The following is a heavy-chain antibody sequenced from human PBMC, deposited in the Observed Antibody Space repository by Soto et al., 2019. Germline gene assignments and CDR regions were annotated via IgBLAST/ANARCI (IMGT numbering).Heavy chain of an antibody. CDR1: GFTFSSYG. D-gene: IGHD4-17*01. CDR3: AKRRGDYGDYVLDY. CDR2: ISYDGSIK. Sequence: QVQLVESGGGVVQPGRSLRLSCAASGFTFSSYGMHWVRQAPGKGLEWVTVISYDGSIKYYADSMKGRFTISRDNSKNTLYLQMNSLRAEDTAVYYCAKRRGDYGDYVLDYWGQGTLVTVSS. J-gene: IGHJ4*02. V-gene: IGHV3-30*18.